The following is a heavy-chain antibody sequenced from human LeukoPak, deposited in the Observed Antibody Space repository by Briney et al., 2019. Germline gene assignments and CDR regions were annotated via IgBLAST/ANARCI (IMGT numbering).Heavy chain of an antibody. CDR1: GDSISRSSHY. D-gene: IGHD3-22*01. V-gene: IGHV4-39*07. CDR2: IYYSGTT. Sequence: PSETLSLTCTVSGDSISRSSHYWAWIRQPPGKGLEWIGSIYYSGTTYYNPSLKSRVTMSIDRSKNQFSLKLSSVTAADTAVYYCARARAGEPDSSAVGWFDPWGQGTLVTVSS. J-gene: IGHJ5*02. CDR3: ARARAGEPDSSAVGWFDP.